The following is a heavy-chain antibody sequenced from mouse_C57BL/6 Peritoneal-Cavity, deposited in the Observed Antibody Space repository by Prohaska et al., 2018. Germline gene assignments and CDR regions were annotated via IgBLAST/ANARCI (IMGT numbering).Heavy chain of an antibody. CDR1: GYTFTSYT. V-gene: IGHV1-4*01. Sequence: MSCKASGYTFTSYTMHWVKQRPGQGLEWIGYINPSSGYTKYNQKFKDKATLTADKSSSTAYMQLSSLTSEESAVYYCARSDITTVVADYWGQGTTLTVSS. CDR3: ARSDITTVVADY. D-gene: IGHD1-1*01. J-gene: IGHJ2*01. CDR2: INPSSGYT.